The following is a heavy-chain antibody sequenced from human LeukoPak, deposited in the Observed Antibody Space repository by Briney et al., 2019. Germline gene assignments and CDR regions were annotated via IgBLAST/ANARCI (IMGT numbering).Heavy chain of an antibody. D-gene: IGHD6-19*01. CDR3: ARGGPLAVSGHYFDY. V-gene: IGHV1-69*04. J-gene: IGHJ4*02. CDR1: GGTFSSYA. Sequence: SVKVSCKASGGTFSSYAISWVRQAPGQGLEWMGRIIPILGIANYAQKFQGRVTITADKSTSTAYMELSSLRSEDTAVYYCARGGPLAVSGHYFDYWGQGTLVTVSS. CDR2: IIPILGIA.